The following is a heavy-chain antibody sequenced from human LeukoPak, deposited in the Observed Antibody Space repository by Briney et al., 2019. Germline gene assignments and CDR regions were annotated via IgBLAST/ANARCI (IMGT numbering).Heavy chain of an antibody. CDR2: INHSGRP. D-gene: IGHD3-10*01. J-gene: IGHJ4*02. CDR1: GGSFSGYY. Sequence: SETLSLTSAVYGGSFSGYYWSWIRHPPGKGLEWIGEINHSGRPNYNPSLKSRVTISVDTSKNQFSLKLSSVTAADTAVYYCARGRRYYYGSGRFDYWGQGTVVTVSS. CDR3: ARGRRYYYGSGRFDY. V-gene: IGHV4-34*01.